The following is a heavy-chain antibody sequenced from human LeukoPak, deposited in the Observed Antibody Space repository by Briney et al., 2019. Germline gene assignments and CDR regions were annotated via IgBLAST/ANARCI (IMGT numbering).Heavy chain of an antibody. V-gene: IGHV3-53*04. CDR2: IYSGGST. D-gene: IGHD4/OR15-4a*01. CDR1: GFTVSSNY. Sequence: GGSLRLSCAASGFTVSSNYMSWVRQAPRKGLEWVSVIYSGGSTYYADSVKGRFTISRHNSKNTLYLQMNSLRAEDTAVYYCARDYGAGWFDPWGQGTLVTVSS. J-gene: IGHJ5*02. CDR3: ARDYGAGWFDP.